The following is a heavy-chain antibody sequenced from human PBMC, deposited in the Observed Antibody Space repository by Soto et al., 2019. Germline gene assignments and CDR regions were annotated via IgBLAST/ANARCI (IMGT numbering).Heavy chain of an antibody. CDR3: ARVKVAGGREGGIYYYGMDV. D-gene: IGHD3-16*01. V-gene: IGHV3-33*01. Sequence: QVQLVESGGGVVQPGRSLRLSCAASGFTFSSYGMHWVRQAPGKGLEWVAVIWYDGSNKYYADSVKGRFTISRDNSRNWLYLQMNSQGGEDTDVSYCARVKVAGGREGGIYYYGMDVWGQGTTVTVSS. CDR1: GFTFSSYG. CDR2: IWYDGSNK. J-gene: IGHJ6*02.